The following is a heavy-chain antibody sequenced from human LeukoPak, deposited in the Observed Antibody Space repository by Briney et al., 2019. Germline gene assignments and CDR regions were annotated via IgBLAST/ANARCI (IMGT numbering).Heavy chain of an antibody. V-gene: IGHV3-23*01. CDR2: ISGSGGST. CDR1: GCSFSSYA. D-gene: IGHD2-2*01. Sequence: GGSLRLSCAASGCSFSSYAMSWVRQAPGKGLEWVSVISGSGGSTYYADSVKGRFTISRDNSKNTVFLQMNSLRAEDTAVYYCAKDSCSSTSCPGAFDIWGQGTTVTVSS. CDR3: AKDSCSSTSCPGAFDI. J-gene: IGHJ3*02.